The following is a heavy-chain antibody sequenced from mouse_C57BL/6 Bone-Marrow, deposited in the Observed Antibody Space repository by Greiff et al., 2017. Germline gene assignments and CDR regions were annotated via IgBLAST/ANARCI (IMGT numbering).Heavy chain of an antibody. CDR3: ARVGEFYAMDY. J-gene: IGHJ4*01. CDR1: GYSITSGYY. CDR2: ISYDGSN. V-gene: IGHV3-6*01. D-gene: IGHD3-3*01. Sequence: DVKLVESGPGLVKPSQSLSLTCSVTGYSITSGYYWNWIRQFPGNKLEWMGYISYDGSNKYNPSLKNRISITRDTSKNQFFLKLNSVTTEDTATYYCARVGEFYAMDYWGQGTSVTVSS.